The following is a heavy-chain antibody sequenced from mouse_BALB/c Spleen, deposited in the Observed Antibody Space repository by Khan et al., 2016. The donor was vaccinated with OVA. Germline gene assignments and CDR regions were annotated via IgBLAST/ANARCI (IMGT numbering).Heavy chain of an antibody. J-gene: IGHJ3*01. V-gene: IGHV1S137*01. CDR1: GYTFTDFT. CDR3: KRRGEGNRFAY. CDR2: ISTYYGDA. Sequence: QVQLKESGAELVRPGVSVKISCKGSGYTFTDFTMHWVKQSHAMSLEWIGVISTYYGDATYNQKFKDKATMTVDKSSSTAYMDLASLTAEDSAIYYCKRRGEGNRFAYWGQGTLVTVSA.